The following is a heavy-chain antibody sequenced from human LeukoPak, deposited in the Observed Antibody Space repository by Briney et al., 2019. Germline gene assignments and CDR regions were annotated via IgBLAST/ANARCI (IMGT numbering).Heavy chain of an antibody. V-gene: IGHV1-18*01. J-gene: IGHJ6*02. D-gene: IGHD5-12*01. Sequence: ASVKVSCKASGYTFTSYGISWVRQAPGQGLEWMGWISAYNGNTNYAQKLQGRVTMTTDTSTSTAYMELRSLRSDDTAVYYCARDRGYDFLGGSYYYGMDVWGQGTTVTVSS. CDR2: ISAYNGNT. CDR3: ARDRGYDFLGGSYYYGMDV. CDR1: GYTFTSYG.